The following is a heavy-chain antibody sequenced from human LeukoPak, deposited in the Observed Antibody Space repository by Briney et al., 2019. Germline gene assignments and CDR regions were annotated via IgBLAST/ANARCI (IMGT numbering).Heavy chain of an antibody. CDR2: MNPNSGNT. V-gene: IGHV1-8*01. CDR3: ARGGYSSSWYPGGNWFDP. D-gene: IGHD6-13*01. Sequence: GASVKVSCKASGYTFTSHDINWVRQATGQGLEWMGWMNPNSGNTGYAQKFQGRVTMTRNTSISTAYMELSSLRSEDTAVYYCARGGYSSSWYPGGNWFDPWGQGTLVTVSS. J-gene: IGHJ5*02. CDR1: GYTFTSHD.